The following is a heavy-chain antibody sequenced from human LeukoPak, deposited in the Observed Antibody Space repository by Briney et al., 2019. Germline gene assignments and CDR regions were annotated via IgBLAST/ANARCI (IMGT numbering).Heavy chain of an antibody. D-gene: IGHD2-15*01. CDR1: GFTSSSYW. V-gene: IGHV3-7*03. Sequence: GGSLRLSCAVSGFTSSSYWMSWVRQAPGKGLEWVANIKQDGSEKYYVDSVKGRFTISRDNAKNSLYRQMNSLRAEDTAVYYCARAPYCIGGSCRFDYWGQGTLVTVSS. CDR2: IKQDGSEK. CDR3: ARAPYCIGGSCRFDY. J-gene: IGHJ4*02.